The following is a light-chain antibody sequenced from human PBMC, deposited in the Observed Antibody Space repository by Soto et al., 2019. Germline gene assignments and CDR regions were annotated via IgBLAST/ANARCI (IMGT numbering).Light chain of an antibody. CDR2: EVS. J-gene: IGLJ3*02. CDR1: TSDIGGYNY. V-gene: IGLV2-14*01. Sequence: SALTQPASVSGSPGQSITISCTGTTSDIGGYNYVSWYQQHPGKAPKVMIYEVSKRPSGVSNRFSGSKSGNTASLTIFGLQAEDEADYYCISFTTTNTWVFGGGTKLTVL. CDR3: ISFTTTNTWV.